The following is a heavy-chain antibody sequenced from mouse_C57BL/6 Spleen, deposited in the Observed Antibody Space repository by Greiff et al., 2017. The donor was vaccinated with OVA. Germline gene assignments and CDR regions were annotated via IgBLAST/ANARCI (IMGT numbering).Heavy chain of an antibody. Sequence: VKVVESGPELVKPGASVKISCKASGYSFTSYYIHWVKQRPGQGLEWIGWIYPGSGNTKYNEKFKGKATLTADTSSSTAYMQLSSLTSEDSAVYYCASGERFAYWGQGTLVTVSA. J-gene: IGHJ3*01. CDR3: ASGERFAY. CDR1: GYSFTSYY. CDR2: IYPGSGNT. V-gene: IGHV1-66*01.